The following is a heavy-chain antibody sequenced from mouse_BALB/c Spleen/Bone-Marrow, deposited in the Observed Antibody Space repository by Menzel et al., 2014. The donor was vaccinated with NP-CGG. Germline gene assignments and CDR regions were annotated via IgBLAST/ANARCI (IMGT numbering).Heavy chain of an antibody. J-gene: IGHJ3*01. CDR2: IDPANGNT. Sequence: EVMLVESGAELVKPGASVKLSCTASGFNIKDTYMHWVKQRPEQGLEWIGRIDPANGNTEYDPKFQGKATITADTSSNTAYLQLSSLTSEDTAVYYCASYYYGSSLFAYWGQGTLVTVSA. D-gene: IGHD1-1*01. V-gene: IGHV14-3*02. CDR3: ASYYYGSSLFAY. CDR1: GFNIKDTY.